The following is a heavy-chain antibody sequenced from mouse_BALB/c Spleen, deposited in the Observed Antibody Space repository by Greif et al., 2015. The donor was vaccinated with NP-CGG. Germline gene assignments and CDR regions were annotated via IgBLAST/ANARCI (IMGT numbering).Heavy chain of an antibody. CDR1: GFNIKDTY. D-gene: IGHD2-2*01. CDR3: ALYGYEFAY. V-gene: IGHV14-3*02. CDR2: IDPANGNT. J-gene: IGHJ3*01. Sequence: VQLQQPGAELVKPGASVKLSYTASGFNIKDTYMHWVKQRPEQGLEWIGRIDPANGNTKYDPKFQGKATITADTSSNTAYLQLSSLTSEDTAVYYCALYGYEFAYWGQGTLVTVSA.